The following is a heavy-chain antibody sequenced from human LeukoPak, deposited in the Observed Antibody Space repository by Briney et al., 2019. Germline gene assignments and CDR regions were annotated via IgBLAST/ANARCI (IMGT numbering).Heavy chain of an antibody. V-gene: IGHV3-21*01. CDR2: ISTGSSDI. CDR3: AKDLRRGFESPTMIVVVRGFDY. Sequence: PGGSLRLSCAASGFTFSHYNMNWVRQAPGKGLEWVSSISTGSSDIYYAASVTGRFTISRDNAKNSLYLQMNSLRVEDTAVYYCAKDLRRGFESPTMIVVVRGFDYWGQGTLVTVSS. CDR1: GFTFSHYN. J-gene: IGHJ4*02. D-gene: IGHD3-22*01.